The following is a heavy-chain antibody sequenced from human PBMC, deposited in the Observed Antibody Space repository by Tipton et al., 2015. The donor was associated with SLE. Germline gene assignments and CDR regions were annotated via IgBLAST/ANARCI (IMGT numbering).Heavy chain of an antibody. CDR1: GFTFSSSW. V-gene: IGHV3-52*01. Sequence: SLRLSCAASGFTFSSSWMHWVCQAPEKGLEWVADIKCDGSEKYYVDSVKGRLTISRDNDKNPLYLQVNSLRAEDMTVYYCVRVGHCGDDYWGQGTLVTVSS. D-gene: IGHD2-21*01. CDR3: VRVGHCGDDY. J-gene: IGHJ4*02. CDR2: IKCDGSEK.